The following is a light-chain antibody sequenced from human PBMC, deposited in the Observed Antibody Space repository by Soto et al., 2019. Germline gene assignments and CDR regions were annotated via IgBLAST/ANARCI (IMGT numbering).Light chain of an antibody. V-gene: IGKV1-5*03. CDR1: QSISRQ. Sequence: DIHMTQSPSTLSASVGDRVSITCRASQSISRQLAWYQQKPGKAPNLLIYQASNLETGVPSRFTGSGSGTEFTLTISSLQTDDLPTYYCRQYQSYWTFGQGTKVEVK. J-gene: IGKJ1*01. CDR3: RQYQSYWT. CDR2: QAS.